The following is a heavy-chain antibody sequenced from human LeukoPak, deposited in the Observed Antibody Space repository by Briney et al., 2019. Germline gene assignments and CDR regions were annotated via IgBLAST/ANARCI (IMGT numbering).Heavy chain of an antibody. D-gene: IGHD1-26*01. CDR3: VGSGSYLGDWFDP. Sequence: PSETLSLTCAVYGGSFSGYYWSWIRQPPGKGLEWIGEINHSGSTNYNPSLKSRVTISVDTSKNQFSLKLSSVTAADTAVYYCVGSGSYLGDWFDPWGQGTLVTVSS. V-gene: IGHV4-34*01. J-gene: IGHJ5*02. CDR1: GGSFSGYY. CDR2: INHSGST.